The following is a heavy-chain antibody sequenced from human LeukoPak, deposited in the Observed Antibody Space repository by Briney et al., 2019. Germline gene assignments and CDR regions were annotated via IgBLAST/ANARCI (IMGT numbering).Heavy chain of an antibody. CDR2: IRSKTNSYAT. J-gene: IGHJ3*02. CDR3: TREDYALDAFDI. Sequence: GGSLRLSCAASGFPFSDSAMHWVRQASGKGLEWVGRIRSKTNSYATAYAASVKGRFTISRDNAKESLYLQMSTLRAEDTAVYYCTREDYALDAFDIWGQGTMVTVSS. CDR1: GFPFSDSA. V-gene: IGHV3-73*01. D-gene: IGHD2-2*01.